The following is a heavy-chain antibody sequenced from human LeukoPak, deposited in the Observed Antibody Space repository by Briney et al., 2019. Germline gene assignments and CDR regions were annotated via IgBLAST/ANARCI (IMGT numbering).Heavy chain of an antibody. CDR3: ARESLRYSGSWFDY. D-gene: IGHD1-26*01. CDR2: IYYSGST. V-gene: IGHV4-59*01. Sequence: SETLSLTCTVSGVSISSYYWSWIRQPPGKGLEWIGYIYYSGSTNYNSSLKSRVTISVDTSKNQFSLKLSSVTAADTAVYYCARESLRYSGSWFDYWGQGTLVTVSS. J-gene: IGHJ4*02. CDR1: GVSISSYY.